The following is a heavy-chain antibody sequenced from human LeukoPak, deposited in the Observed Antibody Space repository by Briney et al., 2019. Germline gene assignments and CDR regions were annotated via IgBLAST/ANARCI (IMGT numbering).Heavy chain of an antibody. V-gene: IGHV4-30-4*01. CDR1: GGSISSGDYY. CDR2: IYYSGST. J-gene: IGHJ4*02. Sequence: SQTLSLTCTVSGGSISSGDYYWSWIRQPPGKGLEWIGYIYYSGSTYYNPSLKSRVTISVDTSKNQFSLKLSSVTAADTAVYYCARVSYGGNNPFDYWGQGTLVTVSS. D-gene: IGHD4-23*01. CDR3: ARVSYGGNNPFDY.